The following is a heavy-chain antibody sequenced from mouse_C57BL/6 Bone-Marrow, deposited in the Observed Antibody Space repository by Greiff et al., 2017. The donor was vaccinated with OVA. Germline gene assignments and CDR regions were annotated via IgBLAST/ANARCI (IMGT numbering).Heavy chain of an antibody. V-gene: IGHV5-4*01. D-gene: IGHD1-1*01. CDR2: ISDGGSYT. J-gene: IGHJ2*01. Sequence: EVQRVESGGGLVKPGGSLKLSCAASGFTFSSYAMSWVRQTPEKRLEWVATISDGGSYTYYPDNVKGRFTISRDNAKNNLYLQMSHLKSEDTAMYYCARASYYGVDYWGQGTTLTVSS. CDR3: ARASYYGVDY. CDR1: GFTFSSYA.